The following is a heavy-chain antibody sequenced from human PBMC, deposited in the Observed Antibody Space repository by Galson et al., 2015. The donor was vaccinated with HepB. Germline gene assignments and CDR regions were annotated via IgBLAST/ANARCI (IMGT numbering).Heavy chain of an antibody. Sequence: SLRLSCAASGFTFSSSGMHWVRQAPGKGLEWVAFISHNIDDKHYADSVKGRFTISRDISKNTLYLQMSSLRTEDTAVYYCAKDKGKTAFDYWGQGILGTVSS. D-gene: IGHD1-14*01. V-gene: IGHV3-30*18. CDR1: GFTFSSSG. CDR2: ISHNIDDK. J-gene: IGHJ4*02. CDR3: AKDKGKTAFDY.